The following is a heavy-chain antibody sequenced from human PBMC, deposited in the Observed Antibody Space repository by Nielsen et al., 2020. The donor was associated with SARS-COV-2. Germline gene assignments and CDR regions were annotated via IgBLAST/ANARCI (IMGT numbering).Heavy chain of an antibody. J-gene: IGHJ4*02. CDR3: ARQDYYDSSGYFADY. D-gene: IGHD3-22*01. CDR2: INHSGST. CDR1: GGSFSGYY. Sequence: SETLSLTCAVYGGSFSGYYWGWIRQPPGKGLEWIGEINHSGSTNYNPSLKSRVTISVDTSKNQFSLKLSSVTAADTAVYYCARQDYYDSSGYFADYWGQGTLVTVSS. V-gene: IGHV4-34*01.